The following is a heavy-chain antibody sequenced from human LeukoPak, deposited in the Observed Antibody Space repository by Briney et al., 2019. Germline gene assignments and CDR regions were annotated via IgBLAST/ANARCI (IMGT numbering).Heavy chain of an antibody. CDR2: ISAYNGNT. V-gene: IGHV1-18*04. Sequence: ASVKVSCKASGYTFTAYYIHWVRQAPGQGLEWMGWISAYNGNTNYAQKLQGRVTMTTDTSTSTAYMELRSLRSDDTAVYYCARDKGYGGYGRRDYWGQGTLVTVSS. CDR3: ARDKGYGGYGRRDY. D-gene: IGHD5-12*01. CDR1: GYTFTAYY. J-gene: IGHJ4*02.